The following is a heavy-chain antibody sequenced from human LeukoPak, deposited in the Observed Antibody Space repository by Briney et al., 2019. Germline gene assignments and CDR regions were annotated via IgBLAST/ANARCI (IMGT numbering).Heavy chain of an antibody. CDR3: PRDLPRYSSSWGGAFDI. J-gene: IGHJ3*02. CDR1: GFTFSDHY. D-gene: IGHD6-13*01. Sequence: GGSLRLSCAASGFTFSDHYMDWVRQAPGKGLEWVGRTRNKANSYTTEYAAAVKGRFTISRDDSKNSLYLQMNSLKTEGTAVYSCPRDLPRYSSSWGGAFDIWGQGTMVTVS. V-gene: IGHV3-72*01. CDR2: TRNKANSYTT.